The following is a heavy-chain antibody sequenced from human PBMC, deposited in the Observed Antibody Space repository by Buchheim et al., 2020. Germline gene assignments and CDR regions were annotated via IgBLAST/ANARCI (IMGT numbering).Heavy chain of an antibody. CDR1: GFTFSSYG. CDR3: AKKAAAGTSFDY. V-gene: IGHV3-30*18. J-gene: IGHJ4*02. Sequence: QVQLVESGGGVVQPGRSLRLSCAASGFTFSSYGMHWVRQAPGKGLEWVAVISYDGSNKYYADSVKGRFTISRDNSQNTLYLQMNSLRAEDTAVYYCAKKAAAGTSFDYGGQGTL. CDR2: ISYDGSNK. D-gene: IGHD6-13*01.